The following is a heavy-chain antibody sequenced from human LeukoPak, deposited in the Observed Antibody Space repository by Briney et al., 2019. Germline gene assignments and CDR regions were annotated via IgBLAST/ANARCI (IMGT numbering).Heavy chain of an antibody. V-gene: IGHV1-24*01. CDR3: ARVSVIFGVVTTFDY. D-gene: IGHD3-3*01. CDR1: GYTLTELS. CDR2: FDPEDGET. J-gene: IGHJ4*02. Sequence: ASVKVSCKVSGYTLTELSMHWVRQAPGKGLEWMGNFDPEDGETIYAQKFQGRVTMTEDTSTDTAYMELTSLRSEDTAVYYCARVSVIFGVVTTFDYWGQGTLVTVSS.